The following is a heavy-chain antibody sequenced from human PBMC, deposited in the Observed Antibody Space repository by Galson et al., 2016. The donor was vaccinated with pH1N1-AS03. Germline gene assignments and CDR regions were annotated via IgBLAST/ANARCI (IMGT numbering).Heavy chain of an antibody. V-gene: IGHV2-5*02. CDR1: GFSLTTSGVG. D-gene: IGHD1-26*01. Sequence: PALVKPTQTLTLTCSFSGFSLTTSGVGVGWIRQPPTKALEFIAFVYWDDDKRYRPSLRSRLTITKDTSKNQVVLPMSNMDPVDTGTYFCVHREKDSGASPFDSWGQGTLVTVSS. J-gene: IGHJ4*02. CDR2: VYWDDDK. CDR3: VHREKDSGASPFDS.